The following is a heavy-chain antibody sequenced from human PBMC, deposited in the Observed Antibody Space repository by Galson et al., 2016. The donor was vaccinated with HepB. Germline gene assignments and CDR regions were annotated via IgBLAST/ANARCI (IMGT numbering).Heavy chain of an antibody. Sequence: SVKVSCKASGYTFATHGFSWVRQASGQGLEWMGWISGYSGNTDYAQKVQDRVTMTIDVSTSTAYMELRSLRSDDTGVYYCARGPSCFDNSCSHYYYFGMDVWGQGTTVTVSS. D-gene: IGHD2-15*01. CDR1: GYTFATHG. V-gene: IGHV1-18*01. CDR3: ARGPSCFDNSCSHYYYFGMDV. CDR2: ISGYSGNT. J-gene: IGHJ6*02.